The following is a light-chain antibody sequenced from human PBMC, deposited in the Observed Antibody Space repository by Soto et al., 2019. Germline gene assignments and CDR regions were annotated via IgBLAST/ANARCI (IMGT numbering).Light chain of an antibody. Sequence: QSALTQPPSASGSPGQSVTISCTGTSSDVGGYNYVSWYQQLPGKAPKLIIYDVTKRPSGVPDRFSGSKSGNTASLNVSGLQAEDEADYYCNSYAGTNIYVFGTGTKLTVL. CDR1: SSDVGGYNY. CDR3: NSYAGTNIYV. J-gene: IGLJ1*01. V-gene: IGLV2-8*01. CDR2: DVT.